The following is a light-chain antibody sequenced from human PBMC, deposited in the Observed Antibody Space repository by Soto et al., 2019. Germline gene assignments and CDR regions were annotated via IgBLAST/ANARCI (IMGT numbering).Light chain of an antibody. CDR2: GAS. CDR1: QSVRTN. Sequence: EIVMTQSPATLSVSPGETVTLSCRASQSVRTNLAWYQHKPGQSPRLLIYGASNRATGFPARFRGSGSGTEFTLTISSLQSEDFAVYYCQQYNDNWPTFGQGTKVDIK. CDR3: QQYNDNWPT. V-gene: IGKV3-15*01. J-gene: IGKJ1*01.